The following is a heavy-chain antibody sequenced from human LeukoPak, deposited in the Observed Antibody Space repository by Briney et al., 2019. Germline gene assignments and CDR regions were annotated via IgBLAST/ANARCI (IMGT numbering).Heavy chain of an antibody. D-gene: IGHD6-13*01. V-gene: IGHV4-4*07. J-gene: IGHJ4*02. CDR2: IYTSGST. CDR1: GGSISSYY. CDR3: ARGRYVTTRGGAAAGFLDY. Sequence: SETLSLTCTVSGGSISSYYWSWIRQPAGKGLEWIGRIYTSGSTNYNPSLKSRVTISVDTSQNQFSLRLGSVTAADTAVYYCARGRYVTTRGGAAAGFLDYWGQGTLVTVSS.